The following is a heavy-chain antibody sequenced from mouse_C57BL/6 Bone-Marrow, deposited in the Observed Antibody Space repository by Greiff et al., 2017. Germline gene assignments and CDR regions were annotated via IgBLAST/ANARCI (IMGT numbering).Heavy chain of an antibody. D-gene: IGHD1-1*01. CDR1: GFTFSSYA. J-gene: IGHJ2*01. Sequence: EVMLVESGEGLVKPGGSLKLSCAASGFTFSSYAMSWVRQTPEKRLEWVAYISSGGDYIYYADTVKGRFTISRDNARNTLYLQMSSLKSEDTAMYYCTRVYYYGSSDYFDYWGQGTTLTVSS. CDR2: ISSGGDYI. V-gene: IGHV5-9-1*02. CDR3: TRVYYYGSSDYFDY.